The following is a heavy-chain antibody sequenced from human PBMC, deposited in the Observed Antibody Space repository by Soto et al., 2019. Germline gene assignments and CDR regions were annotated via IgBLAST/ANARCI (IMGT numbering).Heavy chain of an antibody. Sequence: SETLSLTCTVSGASISGFYWSWIRKSAGKGLEWIGRIYVTGTTDYNPSLESRVMMSVDTSKKQFSLKLRPVTAADTAVYYCVRDGTKTLRDWFDPWGQGISVTVS. CDR2: IYVTGTT. V-gene: IGHV4-4*07. CDR1: GASISGFY. D-gene: IGHD1-1*01. CDR3: VRDGTKTLRDWFDP. J-gene: IGHJ5*02.